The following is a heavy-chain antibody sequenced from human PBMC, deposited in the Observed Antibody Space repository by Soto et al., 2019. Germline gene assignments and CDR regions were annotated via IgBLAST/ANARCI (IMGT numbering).Heavy chain of an antibody. D-gene: IGHD6-13*01. Sequence: RASVKVSCKASGFTFTSSAVQWVRQARGQRLEWIGWIVVGSGNTSYAQKFQERVTITRDMSTSTAYMELSSLRSEDTAVYYCAAVGTLIYYYYYGMDVWGQGTTVTVSS. V-gene: IGHV1-58*01. CDR3: AAVGTLIYYYYYGMDV. CDR1: GFTFTSSA. J-gene: IGHJ6*02. CDR2: IVVGSGNT.